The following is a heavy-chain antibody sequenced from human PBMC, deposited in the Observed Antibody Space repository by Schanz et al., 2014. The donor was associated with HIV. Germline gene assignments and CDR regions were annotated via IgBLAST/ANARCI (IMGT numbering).Heavy chain of an antibody. Sequence: VQLVESGGGLVKPGGSLRLSCAASGFTFSSYVLHWVLPAPGPLLEWVAVISYDGSNKYYADSVKGRFTISRDISKNTLYLQMNSLRVEDTALYYCTRGQSGTYGTFDVWGRGTVVTVSS. J-gene: IGHJ3*01. D-gene: IGHD1-26*01. CDR1: GFTFSSYV. CDR3: TRGQSGTYGTFDV. CDR2: ISYDGSNK. V-gene: IGHV3-30*03.